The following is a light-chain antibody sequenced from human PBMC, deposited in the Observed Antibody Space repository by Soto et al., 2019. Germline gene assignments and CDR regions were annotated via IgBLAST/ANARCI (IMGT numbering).Light chain of an antibody. Sequence: AIPLTQSPSSLSASVGDRVTITCRASQGINSALAWYQQKPGKAPNLLIFDASSLKSGVPSRFSGSGFGTDFTLTISSLQPEDFAIYYCQQFSNYPQTFGQGTKLEIK. CDR1: QGINSA. CDR3: QQFSNYPQT. J-gene: IGKJ2*01. CDR2: DAS. V-gene: IGKV1D-13*01.